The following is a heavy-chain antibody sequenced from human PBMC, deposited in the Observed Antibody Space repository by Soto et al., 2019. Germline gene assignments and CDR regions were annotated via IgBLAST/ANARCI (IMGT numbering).Heavy chain of an antibody. CDR1: GFTFSSYA. Sequence: QVQLVESGGGVVQPGRSLRLSCAASGFTFSSYAMHWVHQAPGKGLEGVAVISYDGSNKYYADSVKGRFTISRDNSKNTLYLQMNSLRAEDTAVYYCARDRLRYDWNDFPYYYYGMDVWGQGTTVTVSS. D-gene: IGHD1-1*01. V-gene: IGHV3-30-3*01. J-gene: IGHJ6*02. CDR2: ISYDGSNK. CDR3: ARDRLRYDWNDFPYYYYGMDV.